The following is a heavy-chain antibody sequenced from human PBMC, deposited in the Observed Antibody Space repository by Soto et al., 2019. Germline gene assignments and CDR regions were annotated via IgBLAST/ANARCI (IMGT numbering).Heavy chain of an antibody. V-gene: IGHV4-39*01. CDR2: VYNSGST. CDR1: GDSLSAGPYH. Sequence: SETLSLTCSVSGDSLSAGPYHWGWIRQPPGKGLEWIGNVYNSGSTSYSPSLKSRVTISVDTSKNQFSLRLTSVTAADTAVYFCVGARGRLVGFDYWGQGTLVTVSS. CDR3: VGARGRLVGFDY. D-gene: IGHD1-26*01. J-gene: IGHJ4*02.